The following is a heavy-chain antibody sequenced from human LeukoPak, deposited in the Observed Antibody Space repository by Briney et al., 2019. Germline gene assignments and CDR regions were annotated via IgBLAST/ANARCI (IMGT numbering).Heavy chain of an antibody. CDR3: ARALTGEFGDY. Sequence: GGSLRLSCVVSGITFSSFAMSWVRQTPGKGPEWVSVISDSGGTTFYADSVKGRFTISRDNSKNTLYLQMNSLRAEDTAVYYCARALTGEFGDYWGQGTLVTVSS. CDR2: ISDSGGTT. CDR1: GITFSSFA. J-gene: IGHJ4*02. V-gene: IGHV3-23*01. D-gene: IGHD3-10*01.